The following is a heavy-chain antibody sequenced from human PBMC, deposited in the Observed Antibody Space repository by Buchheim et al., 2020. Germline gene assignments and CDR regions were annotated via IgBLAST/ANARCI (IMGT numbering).Heavy chain of an antibody. CDR1: GFTFSSYA. CDR2: IRGGGGST. CDR3: AKGIRSPDYYYGMDV. D-gene: IGHD3-16*01. V-gene: IGHV3-23*01. Sequence: EVQLLESGGGLVQPGGSLRLSCAASGFTFSSYAMSWVRQAPGKGLEWVAAIRGGGGSTYYADSVKGRFTISRDNAKNTLYLQMNSLTAEDTAVYYCAKGIRSPDYYYGMDVWGKGTT. J-gene: IGHJ6*04.